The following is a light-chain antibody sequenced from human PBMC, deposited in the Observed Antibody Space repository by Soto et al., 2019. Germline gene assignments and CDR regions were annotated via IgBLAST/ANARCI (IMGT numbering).Light chain of an antibody. V-gene: IGKV3-11*01. CDR2: DAS. CDR3: QQRSNWHPSLT. CDR1: QSVSSY. J-gene: IGKJ4*01. Sequence: EIVLTQSPATLSLSPGERATLSCRASQSVSSYLAWYQQKPGQAPRLLIYDASNRATGIPARFSGSGSGTDFTLTISSLEPEDFAVYYCQQRSNWHPSLTFGGGNKVEIK.